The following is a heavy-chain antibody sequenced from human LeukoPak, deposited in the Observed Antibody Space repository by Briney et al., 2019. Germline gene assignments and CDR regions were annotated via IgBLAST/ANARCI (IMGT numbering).Heavy chain of an antibody. J-gene: IGHJ4*02. Sequence: PGGSLRLSCAASGFTFGDYAMSWVRQAPGKGLEWISIISWNSGRRTYADSVKGRFTISRDNAKNSLYLQMNSLTPEDTALYYCAKDMKPGGTSFDYWGQGTLVTVSS. CDR3: AKDMKPGGTSFDY. D-gene: IGHD4-23*01. V-gene: IGHV3-9*01. CDR2: ISWNSGRR. CDR1: GFTFGDYA.